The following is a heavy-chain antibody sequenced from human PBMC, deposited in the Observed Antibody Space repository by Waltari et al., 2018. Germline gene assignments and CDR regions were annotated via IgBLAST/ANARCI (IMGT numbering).Heavy chain of an antibody. V-gene: IGHV1-8*01. J-gene: IGHJ4*02. CDR2: MNPNSGNT. D-gene: IGHD6-13*01. CDR1: GYTFTSYD. CDR3: ARQTTGYSSSWYPYYFDY. Sequence: QVQLVQSGAEVKKPGASVKVSCKASGYTFTSYDINWVRQATGQGLEWMGWMNPNSGNTGHAQKFQGRVTMTRNTSISTAYMELSSLRSEDTAVYYCARQTTGYSSSWYPYYFDYWGQGTLVTVSS.